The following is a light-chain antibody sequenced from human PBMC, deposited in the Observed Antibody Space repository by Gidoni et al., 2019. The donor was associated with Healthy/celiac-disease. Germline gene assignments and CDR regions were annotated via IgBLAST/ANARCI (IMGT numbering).Light chain of an antibody. J-gene: IGKJ1*01. CDR3: QQSYSTLWT. CDR2: AAS. CDR1: QSISSY. Sequence: DIQMTQSPSSLSASVGDRVTITCRASQSISSYLNWYQQKPGKAPKLLIYAASSLQSGVPSRFSGSGSGTDFTLTISSLQPEDFATYYCQQSYSTLWTFGQGINVEIK. V-gene: IGKV1-39*01.